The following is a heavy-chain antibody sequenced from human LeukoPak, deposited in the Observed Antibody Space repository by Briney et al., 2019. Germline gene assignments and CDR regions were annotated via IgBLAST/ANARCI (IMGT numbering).Heavy chain of an antibody. Sequence: ASVKLSCKASGYTFTGYYTHWVRQAPGQGLEYMGWINPNSGDTNHAQNFQGRVTLTRDTSISTAYMELSSLRSDDSAVYYCAGEYCSGGTCRQGFDYWGQGTLVTVSS. CDR2: INPNSGDT. V-gene: IGHV1-2*02. CDR3: AGEYCSGGTCRQGFDY. J-gene: IGHJ4*02. CDR1: GYTFTGYY. D-gene: IGHD2-15*01.